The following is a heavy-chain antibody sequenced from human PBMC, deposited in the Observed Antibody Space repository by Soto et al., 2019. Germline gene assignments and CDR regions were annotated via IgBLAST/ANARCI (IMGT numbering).Heavy chain of an antibody. CDR2: IKQDGSEK. D-gene: IGHD6-19*01. CDR1: GFTFSSYW. Sequence: PGGSLRLSCAASGFTFSSYWMSWVRQAPGKGLEWVANIKQDGSEKYYVDSVKGRFTISRDNAKNSLYLQMNSLRAEDTAVYYCARDQVGRGWYRNYYYYYGMDVWGHGTTVTVSS. V-gene: IGHV3-7*01. J-gene: IGHJ6*02. CDR3: ARDQVGRGWYRNYYYYYGMDV.